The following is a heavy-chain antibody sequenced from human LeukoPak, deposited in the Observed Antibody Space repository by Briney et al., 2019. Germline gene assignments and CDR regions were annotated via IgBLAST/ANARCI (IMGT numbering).Heavy chain of an antibody. CDR2: IYYSGST. J-gene: IGHJ4*02. Sequence: SETLSLTCTVSGGSISSYYWSWIRQPPGRGLEWIGNIYYSGSTSYNPSLMSRVTISVDTSKNQFSLRLSSVTATDTAMYYCARQTKGKDFDYWGQGTLVTVSS. CDR3: ARQTKGKDFDY. CDR1: GGSISSYY. V-gene: IGHV4-59*08.